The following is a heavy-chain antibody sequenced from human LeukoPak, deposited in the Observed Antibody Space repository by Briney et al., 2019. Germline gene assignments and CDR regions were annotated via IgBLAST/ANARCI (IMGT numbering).Heavy chain of an antibody. V-gene: IGHV4-59*12. Sequence: PSETLSLTCTVSGGSISSYYWSWIRQPPGKGLEWIGYIYHSGSTYYNPSLKSRVTISVDRSKNQFSLKLSSVTAADTAVYYCARLEFGVFDYWGQGTLVTVSS. CDR1: GGSISSYY. J-gene: IGHJ4*02. D-gene: IGHD3-10*01. CDR2: IYHSGST. CDR3: ARLEFGVFDY.